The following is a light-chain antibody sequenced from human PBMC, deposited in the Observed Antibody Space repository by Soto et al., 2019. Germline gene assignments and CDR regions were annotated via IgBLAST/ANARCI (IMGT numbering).Light chain of an antibody. CDR1: SSDVGAYNF. J-gene: IGLJ1*01. V-gene: IGLV2-14*03. Sequence: QSVLTQPASVSGSPGQSITISCTGTSSDVGAYNFVSWHQQHPGKAPKIMIYNVYDRPSGISYRCSGSKSGNTASLTISGLQGEDEADYYCSAYTVSRTYVFGTGTKLTVL. CDR2: NVY. CDR3: SAYTVSRTYV.